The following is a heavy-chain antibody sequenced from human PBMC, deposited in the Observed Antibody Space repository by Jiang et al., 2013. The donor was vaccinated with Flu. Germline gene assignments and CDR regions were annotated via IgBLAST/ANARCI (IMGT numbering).Heavy chain of an antibody. D-gene: IGHD1-26*01. CDR1: GYSFNNYW. J-gene: IGHJ4*02. CDR3: ARWDGHRFRHARFDY. Sequence: CGAEVKKPGESLRISCRASGYSFNNYWIGWVRQMPGKGLEWMGIIYAGDSDTTYSPSFQGLVTISADKSLTTAYLQRSSLKASDTAMYFCARWDGHRFRHARFDYWGQGTLVTVSA. V-gene: IGHV5-51*01. CDR2: IYAGDSDT.